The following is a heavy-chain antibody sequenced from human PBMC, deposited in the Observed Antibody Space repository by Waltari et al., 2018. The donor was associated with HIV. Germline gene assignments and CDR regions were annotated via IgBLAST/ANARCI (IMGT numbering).Heavy chain of an antibody. J-gene: IGHJ5*02. CDR2: IYYTGRT. CDR3: ARALFGVGSNWFDP. V-gene: IGHV4-59*01. Sequence: QVQLQESGPGLVKPSETLSLTCSVSGGSFNSYHWSWIRQPPGKGLEWIWYIYYTGRTNCNPTLKSRVTISVDTSKNQFSLRLSAVTAADTAVYYCARALFGVGSNWFDPWGQGTLVTVSS. CDR1: GGSFNSYH. D-gene: IGHD3-3*01.